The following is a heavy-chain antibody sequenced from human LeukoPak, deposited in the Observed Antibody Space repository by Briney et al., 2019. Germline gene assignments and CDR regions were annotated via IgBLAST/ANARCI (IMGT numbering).Heavy chain of an antibody. V-gene: IGHV4-4*07. CDR1: GASFSTYY. J-gene: IGHJ4*02. Sequence: SETLSLTCSVSGASFSTYYWNWIRQPAGKGLEWIGRIYTSGSTNYNPSLKSRVTISVDTSKNQFSLKLSSVTAADTAVYYCARVTSYGSGYYFDYWGQGTLVTVSS. D-gene: IGHD3-10*01. CDR3: ARVTSYGSGYYFDY. CDR2: IYTSGST.